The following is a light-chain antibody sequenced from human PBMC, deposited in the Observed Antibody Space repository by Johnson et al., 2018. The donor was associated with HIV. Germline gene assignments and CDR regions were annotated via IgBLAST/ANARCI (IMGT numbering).Light chain of an antibody. Sequence: QPVLTQPPSVSAAPGQKVTISCSGSSSNIGNNYVSWYQQVPGTAPKLLIYDNHKRPSGIPDRFSGSKSGTSATLVITGLQTGDEADYYRGTWDSSLRTGLFGTGTKVTVL. V-gene: IGLV1-51*01. CDR3: GTWDSSLRTGL. J-gene: IGLJ1*01. CDR1: SSNIGNNY. CDR2: DNH.